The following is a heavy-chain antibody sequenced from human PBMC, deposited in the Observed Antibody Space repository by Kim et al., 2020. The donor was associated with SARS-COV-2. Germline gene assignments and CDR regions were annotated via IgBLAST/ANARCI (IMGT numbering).Heavy chain of an antibody. V-gene: IGHV3-74*01. CDR2: IDGDGRSI. D-gene: IGHD3-16*02. CDR1: GFTFSSSW. CDR3: TRGEISASGLVY. Sequence: GGSLRLSCAASGFTFSSSWMHWARQAPGKGLFWVSRIDGDGRSINYGDSVKGRFTVSRDNAKNTMYLQMNSLRAEDSALYYCTRGEISASGLVYWGQGALVTVSS. J-gene: IGHJ4*02.